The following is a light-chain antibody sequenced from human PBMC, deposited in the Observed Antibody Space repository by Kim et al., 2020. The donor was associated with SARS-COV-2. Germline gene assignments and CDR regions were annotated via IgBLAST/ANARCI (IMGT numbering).Light chain of an antibody. J-gene: IGLJ2*01. V-gene: IGLV3-21*04. CDR2: YAT. CDR3: QVWDTGSDHPI. CDR1: SIGRQS. Sequence: AQGKTTWCTGGKYSIGRQSVHWYQQKPGQAPVLVIYYATDRPSGIPERFSGSNSGNTATLTISRVEAGDEADYYCQVWDTGSDHPIFGGGTQLTVL.